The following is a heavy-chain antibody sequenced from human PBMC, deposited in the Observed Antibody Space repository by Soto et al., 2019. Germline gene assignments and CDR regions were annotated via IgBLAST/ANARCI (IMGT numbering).Heavy chain of an antibody. D-gene: IGHD6-13*01. CDR3: ATVRRCSNFDY. J-gene: IGHJ4*02. CDR2: IYHSGST. V-gene: IGHV4-4*02. Sequence: SETLSLTCAVSGGSISSGNWWSWVRQPPGKGLEWIGEIYHSGSTNYNPSLKSRVTISVDKSKNQFSLKLSSVAAADTAVYYCATVRRCSNFDYWGQGTLVTVSS. CDR1: GGSISSGNW.